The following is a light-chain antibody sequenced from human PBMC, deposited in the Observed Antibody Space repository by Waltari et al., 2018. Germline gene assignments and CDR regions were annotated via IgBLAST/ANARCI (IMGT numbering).Light chain of an antibody. V-gene: IGLV2-14*01. CDR3: SSYTSSSTLV. J-gene: IGLJ2*01. CDR2: DVS. Sequence: QSALTQPASVSGSPGQSITISCTGTSREDGGYNYVSWYQQHPGKAPNLMIYDVSKRPSGVANRFSGSKSGNTASLTISGLQAEDEADYYCSSYTSSSTLVFGGGTKLTVL. CDR1: SREDGGYNY.